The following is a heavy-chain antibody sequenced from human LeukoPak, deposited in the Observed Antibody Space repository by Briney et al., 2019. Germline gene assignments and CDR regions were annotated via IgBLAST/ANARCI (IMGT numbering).Heavy chain of an antibody. D-gene: IGHD4-17*01. Sequence: GGTLRLSCAASGFTFSSYSMNWVRQAPGRGLEWVSSISSTSSYIYYADSVKGRFTISRDNAKNSLYLQMNSLRAEDTAVYYCARATDGDYVPYWGQGTLVTVSS. CDR2: ISSTSSYI. V-gene: IGHV3-21*01. J-gene: IGHJ4*02. CDR1: GFTFSSYS. CDR3: ARATDGDYVPY.